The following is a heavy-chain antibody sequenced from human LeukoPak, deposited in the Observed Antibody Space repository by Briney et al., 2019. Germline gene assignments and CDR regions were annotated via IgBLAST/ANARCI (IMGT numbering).Heavy chain of an antibody. J-gene: IGHJ6*02. Sequence: GGSLRLSCAASGFTFSSYGMHWVRQAPGKGLEWVAVISYDGSNKYYADSVKGRFTISRDNSKNTLYLQMNSLGAEDTAVYYCAKDMGTIFGVVTNYYYYGMDVWGQGTTATVSS. CDR1: GFTFSSYG. D-gene: IGHD3-3*01. CDR3: AKDMGTIFGVVTNYYYYGMDV. CDR2: ISYDGSNK. V-gene: IGHV3-30*18.